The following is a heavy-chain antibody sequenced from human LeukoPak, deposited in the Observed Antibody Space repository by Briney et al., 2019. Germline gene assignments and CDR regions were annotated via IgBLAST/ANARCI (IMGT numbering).Heavy chain of an antibody. D-gene: IGHD3-9*01. CDR1: GGSLSGYY. V-gene: IGHV4-34*01. J-gene: IGHJ4*02. CDR3: ARGHRDYDILTGYYYNY. Sequence: SETLSLTCAVYGGSLSGYYWSWIRQPPGKGLEWIGEINHSGSTNYNPSLKSRVTISGDTSKNQFSLKLSSVTAADTAVYYCARGHRDYDILTGYYYNYWGQGTLVTVSS. CDR2: INHSGST.